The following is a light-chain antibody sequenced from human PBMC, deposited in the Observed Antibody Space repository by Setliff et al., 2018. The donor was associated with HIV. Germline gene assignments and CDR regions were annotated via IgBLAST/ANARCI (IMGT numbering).Light chain of an antibody. CDR2: DVN. CDR1: SSDIGGYNF. CDR3: SSYTSSNTGV. Sequence: QSALTQPASVSGSPGQSITISCTGTSSDIGGYNFVSWYQQHPGKAPKLMIYDVNDRPSGVSNRFSGSKSGHTASLTISGLQAEDEADYYCSSYTSSNTGVFGTGTKVTVL. V-gene: IGLV2-14*01. J-gene: IGLJ1*01.